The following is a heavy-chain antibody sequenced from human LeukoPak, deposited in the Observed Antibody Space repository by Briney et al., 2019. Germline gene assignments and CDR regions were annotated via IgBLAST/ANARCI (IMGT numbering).Heavy chain of an antibody. CDR1: GGSISSSSYY. Sequence: PSETLSLTCTVSGGSISSSSYYWGWIRQPPGKGLEWIGEINHSGSTNYNPSLKSRVTISVDTSKNQFSLKLSSVTAADTAVYYCARPVRGNRSDAFDIWGQGTMVTVSS. D-gene: IGHD2/OR15-2a*01. CDR3: ARPVRGNRSDAFDI. CDR2: INHSGST. J-gene: IGHJ3*02. V-gene: IGHV4-39*07.